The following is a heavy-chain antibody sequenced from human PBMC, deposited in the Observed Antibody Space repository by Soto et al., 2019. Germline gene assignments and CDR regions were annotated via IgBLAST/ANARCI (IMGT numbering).Heavy chain of an antibody. Sequence: QVQLQESGPGLVTPSDTLSITCAVSGYSISSSNWWGWIRQPPGKGLEWIGNIYYSGSTYYNPSLKSRVTMSVDTSKNQFSLKLSSVTAVDTAVYYCARNGRSRDGWFDPWGQGTLVTVSS. D-gene: IGHD2-2*01. CDR1: GYSISSSNW. CDR3: ARNGRSRDGWFDP. J-gene: IGHJ5*02. CDR2: IYYSGST. V-gene: IGHV4-28*01.